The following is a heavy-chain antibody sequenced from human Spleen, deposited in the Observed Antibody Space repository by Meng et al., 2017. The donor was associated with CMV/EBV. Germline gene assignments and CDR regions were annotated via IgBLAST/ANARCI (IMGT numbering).Heavy chain of an antibody. CDR2: IKNKAKTYTT. J-gene: IGHJ6*02. CDR1: GFTFSDHY. CDR3: VRDSTPYTSGWANSMDV. D-gene: IGHD6-19*01. V-gene: IGHV3-72*01. Sequence: GGSLRLSCAASGFTFSDHYMAWVRQAPGKGLEWVGRIKNKAKTYTTEYAASVKGRFIISRDDSKNTLYLQLNSLKTEDTAVYYCVRDSTPYTSGWANSMDVWDQGTTVTSP.